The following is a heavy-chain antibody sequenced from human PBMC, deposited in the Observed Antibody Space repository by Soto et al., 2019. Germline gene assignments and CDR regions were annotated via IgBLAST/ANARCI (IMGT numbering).Heavy chain of an antibody. V-gene: IGHV1-24*01. D-gene: IGHD1-7*01. CDR1: GGTFSSYA. CDR2: FDPEDGET. CDR3: GRTTLDWFDP. Sequence: ASVKVSCKASGGTFSSYAISWVRQAPGQGLEWMGGFDPEDGETIYAQKFQGRVTMTEDTSTDTAYMELSSLRSDDTAVYYCGRTTLDWFDPWGQGTLVTVSS. J-gene: IGHJ5*02.